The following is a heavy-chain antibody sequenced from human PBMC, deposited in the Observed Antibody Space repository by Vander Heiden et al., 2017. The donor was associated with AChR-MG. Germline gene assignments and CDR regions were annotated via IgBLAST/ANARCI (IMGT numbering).Heavy chain of an antibody. Sequence: EVQLLESGGGLVQPGGSLRLSCAASGFTFSSYAMSWVRQAPGKGLGWVSAISGSGGSTYYADSVKGRFTISRDNSKNTLYLQMNSLRAEDTAVYYCAKDLSDYGDSTQYLDYWGQGTLVTVSS. J-gene: IGHJ4*02. D-gene: IGHD4-17*01. V-gene: IGHV3-23*01. CDR1: GFTFSSYA. CDR3: AKDLSDYGDSTQYLDY. CDR2: ISGSGGST.